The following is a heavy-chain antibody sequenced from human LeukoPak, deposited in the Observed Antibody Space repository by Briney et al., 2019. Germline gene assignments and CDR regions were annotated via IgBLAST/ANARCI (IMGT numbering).Heavy chain of an antibody. CDR3: AREVNYNWFDP. CDR1: GYTFTSYG. CDR2: ISAYNGNT. D-gene: IGHD1-20*01. V-gene: IGHV1-18*01. J-gene: IGHJ5*02. Sequence: ASVKVSCKASGYTFTSYGISWVRQAPGQGLEWMGWISAYNGNTNYAQKLQGRVTMTTDTSTSTAYVELRSLRSDDTAVYYCAREVNYNWFDPWGQGTLVTVSS.